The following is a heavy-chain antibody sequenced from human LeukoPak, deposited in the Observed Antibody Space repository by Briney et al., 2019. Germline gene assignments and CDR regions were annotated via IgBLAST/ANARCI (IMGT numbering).Heavy chain of an antibody. CDR2: ISYDGSNK. D-gene: IGHD3-9*01. J-gene: IGHJ6*02. CDR1: GFTFSSYG. CDR3: AKERYDILTGYYNYYYGMDV. V-gene: IGHV3-30*18. Sequence: QTGGSLRHSCAASGFTFSSYGMHWVRQAPGKGLEWVAVISYDGSNKYYADSVKGRFTISRDDSKNTLYLQMNSLRAEDTAVYYCAKERYDILTGYYNYYYGMDVWGQGTTVTVSS.